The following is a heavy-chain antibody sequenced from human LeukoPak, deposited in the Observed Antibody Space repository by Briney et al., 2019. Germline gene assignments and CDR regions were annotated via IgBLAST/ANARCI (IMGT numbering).Heavy chain of an antibody. D-gene: IGHD1-26*01. CDR2: ISSSSSYI. CDR3: AKDGRRNSGSYFLEEN. Sequence: KPGGSLRLSCAASGFIFDDYAMHWVRQAPGKGLEWVSSISSSSSYIYYADSVKGRFTISRDNAKNSLYLQMNSLRAEDTAVYYCAKDGRRNSGSYFLEENWGQGTLVTVSS. CDR1: GFIFDDYA. J-gene: IGHJ4*02. V-gene: IGHV3-21*01.